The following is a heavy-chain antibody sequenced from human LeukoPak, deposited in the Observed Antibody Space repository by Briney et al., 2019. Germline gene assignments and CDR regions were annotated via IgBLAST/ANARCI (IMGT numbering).Heavy chain of an antibody. D-gene: IGHD6-19*01. Sequence: GGSLRLSCAASGFTFSSYSMNWVREAPGKGLEWVSSISSSSYIYYADSVKGRFTISRDNAKNSLYLQMNSLRAEDTAVYYCAREGGLIAVAGLDAFDIWGQGTMVTVSS. CDR3: AREGGLIAVAGLDAFDI. CDR2: ISSSSYI. CDR1: GFTFSSYS. J-gene: IGHJ3*02. V-gene: IGHV3-21*01.